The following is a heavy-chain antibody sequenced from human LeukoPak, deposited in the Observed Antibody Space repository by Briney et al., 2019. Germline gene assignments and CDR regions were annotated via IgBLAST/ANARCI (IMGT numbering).Heavy chain of an antibody. V-gene: IGHV3-30*02. CDR1: GFTFSSYG. CDR3: ARGVIIPTVFDY. J-gene: IGHJ4*02. Sequence: GGSLRLSCAASGFTFSSYGMHWVRQAPGKGLEWVAFIRYDGSNKYYADSVKGRFTISRDNSKNTLYLQMNSLRAEDTAVYYCARGVIIPTVFDYWGQGTLVTVSS. D-gene: IGHD2-2*02. CDR2: IRYDGSNK.